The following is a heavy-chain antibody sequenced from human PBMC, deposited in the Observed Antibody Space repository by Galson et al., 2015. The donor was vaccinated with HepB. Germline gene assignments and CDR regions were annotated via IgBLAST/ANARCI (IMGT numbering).Heavy chain of an antibody. D-gene: IGHD3-10*01. CDR3: AKDPASVGSYYFDY. J-gene: IGHJ4*02. CDR1: GFTFSSYA. V-gene: IGHV3-30*04. CDR2: ISYDGSNK. Sequence: SLRLSCAASGFTFSSYAMHWVRQAPGKGLEWVAVISYDGSNKYYADSVKGRFTISRDNSKNTLYLQMNSLRAEDTAVYYCAKDPASVGSYYFDYWGQGTLVTVSS.